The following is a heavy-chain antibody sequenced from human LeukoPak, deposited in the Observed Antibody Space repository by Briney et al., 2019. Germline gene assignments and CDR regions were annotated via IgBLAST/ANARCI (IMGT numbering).Heavy chain of an antibody. Sequence: SETLSLTCTVSGGSISSSSAYWGWIRQPPGKGLEWIGSISYSGITYYNPSLKSRITMSVDTSKNQFSLKLSSVTAADTAVYYCARPFGGKCNWFDPWGQGTLVTVSS. J-gene: IGHJ5*02. D-gene: IGHD3-10*01. CDR1: GGSISSSSAY. CDR3: ARPFGGKCNWFDP. CDR2: ISYSGIT. V-gene: IGHV4-39*07.